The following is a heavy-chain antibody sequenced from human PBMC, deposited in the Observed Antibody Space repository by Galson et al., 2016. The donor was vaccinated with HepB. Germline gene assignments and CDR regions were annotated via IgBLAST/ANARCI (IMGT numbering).Heavy chain of an antibody. V-gene: IGHV3-23*01. CDR1: GFTFSSFA. J-gene: IGHJ6*02. D-gene: IGHD6-19*01. CDR2: ISHTGGST. CDR3: VRNPQKGLSDSTGLYMFDYYYNGMDV. Sequence: SLRLSCAASGFTFSSFAMTWVRQAPGKGLEWVSIISHTGGSTYYADSVKGRFTTSRDDSINTLYLQMNNLRAEDTAVYYCVRNPQKGLSDSTGLYMFDYYYNGMDVWGQGTTVTVAS.